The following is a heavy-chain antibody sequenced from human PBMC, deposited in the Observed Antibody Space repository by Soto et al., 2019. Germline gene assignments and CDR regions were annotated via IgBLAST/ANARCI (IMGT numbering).Heavy chain of an antibody. D-gene: IGHD6-13*01. V-gene: IGHV3-33*01. CDR1: GFTFSSYG. Sequence: QVQLVESGGGVVQPGRSLRLSCAASGFTFSSYGMHWVRQAPGKGLEWVAVIWYDGSNKYYADSVKGRFTISRDNSKNKLYLQMNSLRAEDTAVYYCARSRIAAAGTRSTLADYWGQGTLVSVSS. CDR2: IWYDGSNK. J-gene: IGHJ4*02. CDR3: ARSRIAAAGTRSTLADY.